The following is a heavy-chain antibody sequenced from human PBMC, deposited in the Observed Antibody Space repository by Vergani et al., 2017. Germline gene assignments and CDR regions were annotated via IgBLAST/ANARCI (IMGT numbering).Heavy chain of an antibody. CDR1: GGTFSSYT. CDR2: IIPILGIA. J-gene: IGHJ5*02. Sequence: QVQLVQSGAEVKKPGSSVKVSCKASGGTFSSYTISWVRQAPGQGLEWMGRIIPILGIANYAQKFQGRVTITADESTSTAYMELSSLRSEDTAVYYCASGGDIVVVPAAKNWFDPWGQGTLVTVSS. CDR3: ASGGDIVVVPAAKNWFDP. V-gene: IGHV1-69*02. D-gene: IGHD2-2*01.